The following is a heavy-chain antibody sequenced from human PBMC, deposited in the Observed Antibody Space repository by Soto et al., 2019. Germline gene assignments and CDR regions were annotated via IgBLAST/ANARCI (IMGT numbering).Heavy chain of an antibody. J-gene: IGHJ4*02. CDR3: ARAYCSGGSCYWPLDY. CDR2: IWYDGSNK. D-gene: IGHD2-15*01. V-gene: IGHV3-33*01. Sequence: QVQLVESGGGVVQPGRSLRLSCAASGFTFSSYGMHWVRQAPGKGLEWVAVIWYDGSNKYYADSVKGRFTISRDNSKNTLYLQMNSLSAEDTAVYYCARAYCSGGSCYWPLDYWGQGTLVTVSS. CDR1: GFTFSSYG.